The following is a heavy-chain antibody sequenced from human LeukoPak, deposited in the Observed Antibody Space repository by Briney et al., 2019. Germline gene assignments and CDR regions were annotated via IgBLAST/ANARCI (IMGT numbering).Heavy chain of an antibody. CDR3: ARAPLGYCSGGSCSGGYYYYGMDV. J-gene: IGHJ6*02. V-gene: IGHV1-69*02. CDR2: IIPILGIA. CDR1: GGTFSSYT. D-gene: IGHD2-15*01. Sequence: PVKVSCKASGGTFSSYTISWVRQAPGQGLEWMGRIIPILGIANYAQKFQGRVTITADKSTSTAYMELSSLRSEDTAVYYCARAPLGYCSGGSCSGGYYYYGMDVWGQGTTVTVSS.